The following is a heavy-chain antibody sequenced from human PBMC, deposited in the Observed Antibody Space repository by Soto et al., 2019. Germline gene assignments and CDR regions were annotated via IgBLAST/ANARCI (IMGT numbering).Heavy chain of an antibody. CDR3: AREGNRFQH. D-gene: IGHD3-10*01. CDR2: ISGTGNTI. Sequence: GGSLRLSCAASGFAFSDYYMNWIRQAPGKRLEWISYISGTGNTIYYADSVKGRFTISRDNAKNSLYLQMNSLRAEDTAVYYCAREGNRFQHWGQGTLVTVSS. J-gene: IGHJ1*01. V-gene: IGHV3-11*01. CDR1: GFAFSDYY.